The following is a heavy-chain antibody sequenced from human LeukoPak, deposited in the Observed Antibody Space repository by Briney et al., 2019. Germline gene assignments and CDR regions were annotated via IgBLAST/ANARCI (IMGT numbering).Heavy chain of an antibody. D-gene: IGHD2-2*02. CDR1: GGSISSGDYY. V-gene: IGHV4-30-4*08. J-gene: IGHJ6*03. CDR3: ARGRYCTSTSCYTVWSVNYYYYMDV. Sequence: SETLSLTCTVSGGSISSGDYYWSWIRQPPGKGLEWIGYIYYSGSTNYNPSLKSRVTISVDTSKNQFSLKLSSVTAADTAVYYCARGRYCTSTSCYTVWSVNYYYYMDVWGKGTTVTVSS. CDR2: IYYSGST.